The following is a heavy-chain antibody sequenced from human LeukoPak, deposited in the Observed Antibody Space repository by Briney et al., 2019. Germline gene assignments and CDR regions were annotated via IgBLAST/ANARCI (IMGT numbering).Heavy chain of an antibody. Sequence: TGGSLRLSCAASGFTFSSYGMHWVRQAPGKGLEWVAVIWYDGSNKYYADSVKGRFTISRGNSKNTLYLQMHSLRAEDTAVYYCARAKVGAIDYWGQGTLVTVSS. CDR2: IWYDGSNK. D-gene: IGHD1-26*01. CDR1: GFTFSSYG. J-gene: IGHJ4*02. CDR3: ARAKVGAIDY. V-gene: IGHV3-33*01.